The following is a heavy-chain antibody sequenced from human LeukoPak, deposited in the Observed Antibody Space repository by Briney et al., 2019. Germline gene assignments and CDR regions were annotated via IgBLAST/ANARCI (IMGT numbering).Heavy chain of an antibody. D-gene: IGHD1-26*01. CDR2: ILPMHDIT. CDR3: TRGPYHGTYGFDS. Sequence: GASVPVSFPTSGGSLNNYAITWVRQAPGQGLEWMGRILPMHDITNKAQNFQDRVTITADKSTPTLYSEVKSRIAEDMAVSFFTRGPYHGTYGFDSWGQGALVTVSS. J-gene: IGHJ5*01. V-gene: IGHV1-69*10. CDR1: GGSLNNYA.